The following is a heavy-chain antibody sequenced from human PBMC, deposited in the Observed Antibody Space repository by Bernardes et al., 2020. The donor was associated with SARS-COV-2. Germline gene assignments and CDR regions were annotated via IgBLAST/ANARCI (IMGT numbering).Heavy chain of an antibody. CDR1: GFTFSSHA. CDR3: TRDLGEAVLLWFGAIDY. Sequence: GGSLRLSCVASGFTFSSHAMSWVRQAPGKGLEWVSGVSISGDSTYYADSVKGRFTISRDNSKNTLYLQMNSLRAEDTALYYCTRDLGEAVLLWFGAIDYWGHGTAVTASS. D-gene: IGHD3-10*01. J-gene: IGHJ4*01. V-gene: IGHV3-23*01. CDR2: VSISGDST.